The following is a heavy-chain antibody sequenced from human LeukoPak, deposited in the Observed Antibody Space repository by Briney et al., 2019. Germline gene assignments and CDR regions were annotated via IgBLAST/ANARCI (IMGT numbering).Heavy chain of an antibody. CDR3: ARFWSGYYFYYYGMDV. V-gene: IGHV1-69*04. Sequence: SVKVSCKASGGTFSSYAISWVRQAPGQGLEWMGRIIPILGIANYAQKFQGRVTITADKSTSTAYMELSSLRSEDTAVYYCARFWSGYYFYYYGMDVWGQGTTVTVSS. D-gene: IGHD3-3*01. J-gene: IGHJ6*02. CDR2: IIPILGIA. CDR1: GGTFSSYA.